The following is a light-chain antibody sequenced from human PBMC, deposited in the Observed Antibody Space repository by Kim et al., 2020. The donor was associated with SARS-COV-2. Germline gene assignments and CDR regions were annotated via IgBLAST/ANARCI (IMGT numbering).Light chain of an antibody. Sequence: SASVGDRVTITCRASQSISSWLAWYQQKPGKAPNLLIYKASSLETGVPSRFSGSASGTEFTLTISGLQPDDVATYYCQHYSSPWTFGQGTNVDIK. CDR1: QSISSW. CDR3: QHYSSPWT. V-gene: IGKV1-5*03. J-gene: IGKJ1*01. CDR2: KAS.